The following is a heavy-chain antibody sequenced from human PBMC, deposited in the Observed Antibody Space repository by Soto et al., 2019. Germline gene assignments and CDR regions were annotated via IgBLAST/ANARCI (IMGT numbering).Heavy chain of an antibody. CDR3: TDMRGQWLPRD. J-gene: IGHJ4*02. CDR1: GGSISSYY. D-gene: IGHD6-19*01. Sequence: PSETLSLTCTVSGGSISSYYWSWIRQPPGKGLEWIGYIYYSGTSYSYPSLKGRVTMSVDTSKNQFSMRLSSVTAADTAVYYCTDMRGQWLPRDWGRGIMVTVSS. V-gene: IGHV4-59*04. CDR2: IYYSGTS.